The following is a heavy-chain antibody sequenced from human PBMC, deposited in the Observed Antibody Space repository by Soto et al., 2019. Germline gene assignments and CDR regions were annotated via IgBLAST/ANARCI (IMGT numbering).Heavy chain of an antibody. CDR2: IYYSGST. CDR3: ARGSEAQMGVVIRADWFDP. J-gene: IGHJ5*02. CDR1: GGSVSSGSYY. V-gene: IGHV4-61*01. Sequence: QVQLQESGPGLVKPSETLSLTCTVSGGSVSSGSYYWSWIRQPPGKGLEWIGYIYYSGSTNYNPSLKSRVTISVDTSKNQFSLKLSSVTAADTAVYYCARGSEAQMGVVIRADWFDPWGQGTLVTVSS. D-gene: IGHD3-3*01.